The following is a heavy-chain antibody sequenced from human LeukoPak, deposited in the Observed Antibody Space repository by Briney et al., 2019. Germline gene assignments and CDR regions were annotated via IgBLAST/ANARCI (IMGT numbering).Heavy chain of an antibody. CDR3: AKEPYSSVYYFYYMDV. Sequence: GGSLRLSCAASGFTFSTCGMHWVRQAPGNGLEWVAFVRYGGSDIYYGDSVKGRFTISRDNSKNTLYLQMNSLRGEDTAVYYCAKEPYSSVYYFYYMDVWGKGTTVTVSS. V-gene: IGHV3-30*02. CDR2: VRYGGSDI. CDR1: GFTFSTCG. J-gene: IGHJ6*03. D-gene: IGHD6-25*01.